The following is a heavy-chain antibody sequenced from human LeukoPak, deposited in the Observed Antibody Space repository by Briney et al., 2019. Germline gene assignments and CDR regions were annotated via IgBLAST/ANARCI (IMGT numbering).Heavy chain of an antibody. CDR1: GYTFTSYA. J-gene: IGHJ1*01. CDR2: INACNGNT. D-gene: IGHD5-12*01. CDR3: AIGEIVATIGDFQH. V-gene: IGHV1-3*01. Sequence: ASVKVSCKASGYTFTSYAMHWVRQAPGQRLEWMGWINACNGNTKYSQKFQGRVTITRDTSASTAYMELSSLRSEDTAVYHCAIGEIVATIGDFQHWGQGTLVTVSS.